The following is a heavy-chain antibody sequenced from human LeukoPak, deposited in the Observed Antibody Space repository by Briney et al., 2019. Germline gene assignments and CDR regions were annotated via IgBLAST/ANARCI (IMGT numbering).Heavy chain of an antibody. CDR1: GGSISSGSYY. V-gene: IGHV4-61*02. CDR2: IYTSGST. Sequence: SETLSLTCTVSGGSISSGSYYWSWIRQPAGKGLEWIGRIYTSGSTNYNPSLKSRVTISVDTSKNQFPLKLSSVTAADTAVYYCARDIVVVPAANQVVNWFDPWGQGTLVTVSS. D-gene: IGHD2-2*01. J-gene: IGHJ5*02. CDR3: ARDIVVVPAANQVVNWFDP.